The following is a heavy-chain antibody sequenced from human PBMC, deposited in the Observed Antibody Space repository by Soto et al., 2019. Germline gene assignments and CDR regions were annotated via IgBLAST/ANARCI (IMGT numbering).Heavy chain of an antibody. J-gene: IGHJ6*02. Sequence: ASVKVSCKASGYTFANYGISWVRQAPGQGLEWMGWISGNNGATNYAPKVQDRITMTMDTSTGVASMALRSLRSDDTAIYYCARGHSTDCSNGVCSFFYNHDMDVWGQGTTVTVSS. D-gene: IGHD2-8*01. V-gene: IGHV1-18*04. CDR1: GYTFANYG. CDR3: ARGHSTDCSNGVCSFFYNHDMDV. CDR2: ISGNNGAT.